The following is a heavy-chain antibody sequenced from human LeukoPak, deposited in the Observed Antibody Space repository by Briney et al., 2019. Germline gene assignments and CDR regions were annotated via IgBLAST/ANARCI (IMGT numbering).Heavy chain of an antibody. J-gene: IGHJ4*02. CDR3: ARDLSGGSGIGHFDY. CDR2: IWYDGSNK. CDR1: EFTFTTYG. Sequence: PGRSLTLSCAASEFTFTTYGMHWVRQAPGKGLEWVAVIWYDGSNKYYADSVKGRFTISRDNSKNTLYLQMNSLRAEDTAVYYCARDLSGGSGIGHFDYWGQGTLVTVSS. V-gene: IGHV3-33*01. D-gene: IGHD3-10*01.